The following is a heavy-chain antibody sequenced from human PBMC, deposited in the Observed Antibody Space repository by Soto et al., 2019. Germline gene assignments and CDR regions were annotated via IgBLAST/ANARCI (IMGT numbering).Heavy chain of an antibody. J-gene: IGHJ6*02. CDR2: ISYDGSNK. V-gene: IGHV3-30*18. Sequence: QVQLVESGGGVVQPGRSLRLSCAASGFTFSSYGMHWVRQAPGKGLEWVAVISYDGSNKYYADSVKGRFTISRDNSKNTLYLQMNSLRAEDTAVYYCAKDSYYYGMDVWGQRTTVTVSS. CDR1: GFTFSSYG. CDR3: AKDSYYYGMDV.